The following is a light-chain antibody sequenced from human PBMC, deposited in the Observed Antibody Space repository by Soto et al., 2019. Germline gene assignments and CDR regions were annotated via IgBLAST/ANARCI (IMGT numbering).Light chain of an antibody. CDR1: QSVSSSF. V-gene: IGKV3-20*01. Sequence: EIVLTQSPGTLSLSPGERATLSCRASQSVSSSFLAWYQQRPGQAPRLLIYAASSRATGIPDRFSGSGSGTDFTLTIRRLEPEDFAVYYCQQYGSLSWTFGQGTRWIS. J-gene: IGKJ1*01. CDR3: QQYGSLSWT. CDR2: AAS.